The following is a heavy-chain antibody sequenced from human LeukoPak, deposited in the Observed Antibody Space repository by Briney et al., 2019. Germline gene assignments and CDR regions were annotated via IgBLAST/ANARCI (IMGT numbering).Heavy chain of an antibody. J-gene: IGHJ4*02. V-gene: IGHV7-4-1*02. CDR3: GRDPKLGIRGYTYGYIDH. CDR2: INTNTGDP. Sequence: ASVKVSCKTSGYTFTNNAINWVRQAPGQGLEWMGWINTNTGDPSYAQGFFTGRYVFSLDTSASTAYLQINGLKADNTAVYYCGRDPKLGIRGYTYGYIDHWGQGTLLTVAS. CDR1: GYTFTNNA. D-gene: IGHD5-18*01.